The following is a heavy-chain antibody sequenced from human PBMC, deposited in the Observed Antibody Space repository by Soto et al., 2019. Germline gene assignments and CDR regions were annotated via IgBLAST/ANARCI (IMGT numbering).Heavy chain of an antibody. J-gene: IGHJ3*02. CDR3: ARYLDYRIGGWQNAFDI. V-gene: IGHV1-2*04. Sequence: ASVKVSCKASGGTFSSYAISWVRQAPGQGLEWMGWINPNSGGTNYAQKFQGWVVMTRDTSISTIYMELSRLRSDDAAVYYCARYLDYRIGGWQNAFDIWGQGTMVTVS. CDR1: GGTFSSYA. D-gene: IGHD4-4*01. CDR2: INPNSGGT.